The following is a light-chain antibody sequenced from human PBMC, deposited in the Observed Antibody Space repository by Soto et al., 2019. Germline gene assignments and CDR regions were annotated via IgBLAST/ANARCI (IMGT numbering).Light chain of an antibody. CDR3: QSYDNSLSGWV. CDR2: ANN. CDR1: TSNIGAGYD. Sequence: QSVLTQPPSVSGAPGQRVTIPCTGSTSNIGAGYDVHWYQQVPGTVPKLLIYANNNRPSGVPDRFSGSKSGTSATLAITGLQAEDETDYYCQSYDNSLSGWVFGGGTKLTVL. V-gene: IGLV1-40*01. J-gene: IGLJ3*02.